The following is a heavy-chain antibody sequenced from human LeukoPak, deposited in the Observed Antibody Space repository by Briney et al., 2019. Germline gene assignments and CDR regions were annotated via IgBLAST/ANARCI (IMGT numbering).Heavy chain of an antibody. J-gene: IGHJ4*02. CDR1: GGSISSGSYY. CDR3: ARSRAVTFDY. V-gene: IGHV4-61*02. D-gene: IGHD4-11*01. CDR2: IYTSGST. Sequence: SQTLSLTCTVSGGSISSGSYYWSWIRQPAGKGLEWIGRIYTSGSTNYNPSLKSRVTISVYTSKNQFSLKLSSVTAADTAVYYCARSRAVTFDYWGQGTLVTVSS.